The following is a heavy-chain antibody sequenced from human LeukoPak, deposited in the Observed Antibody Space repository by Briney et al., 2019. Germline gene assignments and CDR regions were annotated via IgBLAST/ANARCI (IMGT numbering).Heavy chain of an antibody. D-gene: IGHD6-13*01. CDR3: ARVYSSSWYVDY. CDR2: IYHSGST. V-gene: IGHV4-4*02. J-gene: IGHJ4*02. CDR1: GGSISSSNW. Sequence: SETLSLTCAVSGGSISSSNWWSWVRQPPGKGLEWIGEIYHSGSTNYNPSLKSRVTISVDKSKNQFSRKLSSVTAADTAVYYCARVYSSSWYVDYWGQGTLVTVSS.